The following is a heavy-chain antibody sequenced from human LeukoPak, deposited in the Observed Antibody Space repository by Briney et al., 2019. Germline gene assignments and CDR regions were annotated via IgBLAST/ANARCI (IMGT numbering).Heavy chain of an antibody. J-gene: IGHJ4*02. V-gene: IGHV1-46*01. CDR1: GYSFSSYY. CDR3: ARGGMAEDYFDY. D-gene: IGHD5-24*01. Sequence: ASVKVSCKASGYSFSSYYMDWVRQAPGQGLEWMGIINPSGGSTSYAQKFQGRVNMTRDTSTSTVYMELSSLRSEDTAVYYCARGGMAEDYFDYWGQGTLVTVSS. CDR2: INPSGGST.